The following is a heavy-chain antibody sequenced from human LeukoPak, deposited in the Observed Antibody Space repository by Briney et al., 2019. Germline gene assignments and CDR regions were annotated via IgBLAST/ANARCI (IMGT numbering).Heavy chain of an antibody. Sequence: SETLSLTCAVSGYSISSGYYWGWIRQPPGKGLEWIGSIYHSGSTYYNPSLKSRVTISVDTSKNQFSLKLSSVTAADTAVYYCVRYGGYGGYFDLWGRGTLVTVSS. J-gene: IGHJ2*01. CDR2: IYHSGST. V-gene: IGHV4-38-2*01. CDR3: VRYGGYGGYFDL. CDR1: GYSISSGYY. D-gene: IGHD4-17*01.